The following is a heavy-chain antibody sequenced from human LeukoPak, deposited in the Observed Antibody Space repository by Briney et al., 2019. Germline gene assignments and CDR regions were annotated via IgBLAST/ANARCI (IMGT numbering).Heavy chain of an antibody. CDR3: ARGRFSSSWYLRGSHNWFDP. D-gene: IGHD6-13*01. CDR2: IYYSGST. Sequence: SETLSLTCTVSGGSISSSSYYWGWIRQPPGEGLEWIGSIYYSGSTYYNPSLKSRVTISVDTSKNQFSLKLSSVTAADTAVYYCARGRFSSSWYLRGSHNWFDPWGQGTLVTVSS. J-gene: IGHJ5*02. CDR1: GGSISSSSYY. V-gene: IGHV4-39*07.